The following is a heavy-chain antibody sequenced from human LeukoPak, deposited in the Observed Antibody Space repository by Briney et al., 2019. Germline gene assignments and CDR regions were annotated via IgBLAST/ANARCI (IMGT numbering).Heavy chain of an antibody. Sequence: PGGSLRLSCSASGFAFSSDAMHWVRQAPGRGLEWLAVISYGGSNEDYAESVRGRFTISRDNSKSTLFLQMNSLRPEDTGVYYCARDLVYSSGWYAGELDHWGLGTLVIVSS. CDR2: ISYGGSNE. CDR1: GFAFSSDA. J-gene: IGHJ4*02. CDR3: ARDLVYSSGWYAGELDH. V-gene: IGHV3-30*04. D-gene: IGHD6-19*01.